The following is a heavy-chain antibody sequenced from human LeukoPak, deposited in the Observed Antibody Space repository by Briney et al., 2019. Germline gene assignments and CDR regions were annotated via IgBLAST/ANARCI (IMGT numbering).Heavy chain of an antibody. CDR3: ARVRRYYYGMDV. CDR2: MNPNSGDT. J-gene: IGHJ6*02. Sequence: ASVKVSCKASGYTLTDYYIHWVRQAPGQGLERMGWMNPNSGDTNSAQSFQGRVTMTRETSISTAYMELSRLRFDDTAVYYCARVRRYYYGMDVWGQGTTVTVSS. CDR1: GYTLTDYY. V-gene: IGHV1-2*02.